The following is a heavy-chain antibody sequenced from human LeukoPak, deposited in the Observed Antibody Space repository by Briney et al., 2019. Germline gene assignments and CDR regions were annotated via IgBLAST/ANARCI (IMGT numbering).Heavy chain of an antibody. Sequence: GGSLRLSCAASGFTFSSYSMNWVRQAPGKGLEWVSSISSSSYIYYADSVKGRFTISRDNAKNSLYLQMNSLRAEDTAVYYCVARTGGTAMDAIDYWGQGTLVTVSS. CDR2: ISSSSYI. J-gene: IGHJ4*02. CDR1: GFTFSSYS. D-gene: IGHD5-18*01. CDR3: VARTGGTAMDAIDY. V-gene: IGHV3-21*01.